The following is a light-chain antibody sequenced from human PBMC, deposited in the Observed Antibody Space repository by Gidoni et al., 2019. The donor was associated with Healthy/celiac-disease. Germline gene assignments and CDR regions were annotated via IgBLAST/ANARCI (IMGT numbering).Light chain of an antibody. CDR3: QQSYSTPQT. CDR2: AAS. V-gene: IGKV1-39*01. CDR1: QSISSY. Sequence: DIQMTQSPSSLSESVGDRVTIPCRASQSISSYLNWYQQKPGKAPKLLIYAASSLQSGVPSRFSGSGSGTDFTLTISSLQPEDFATYYCQQSYSTPQTFGQGTKVEIK. J-gene: IGKJ1*01.